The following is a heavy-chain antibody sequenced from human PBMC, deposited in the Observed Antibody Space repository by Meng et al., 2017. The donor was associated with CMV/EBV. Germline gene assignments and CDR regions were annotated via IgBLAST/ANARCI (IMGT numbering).Heavy chain of an antibody. D-gene: IGHD5-18*01. J-gene: IGHJ6*02. CDR2: MNPNSGNT. CDR3: AREGRGYSYGYYYYYGMDV. V-gene: IGHV1-8*01. Sequence: ASVKVSCKASGYTFTSYDINWVRQATGQGLEWMGWMNPNSGNTGHAQKFQGRVTMTRNTSISTAYMELSSLRSEDTAVYYCAREGRGYSYGYYYYYGMDVWGQGTTVTVSS. CDR1: GYTFTSYD.